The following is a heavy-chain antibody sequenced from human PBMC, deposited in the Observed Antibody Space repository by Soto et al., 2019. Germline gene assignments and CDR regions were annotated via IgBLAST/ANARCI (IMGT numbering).Heavy chain of an antibody. V-gene: IGHV3-23*01. CDR1: GFTFNSYS. J-gene: IGHJ5*02. CDR2: ISGSGGST. CDR3: AKILVRSITGTTHDWFDP. D-gene: IGHD1-7*01. Sequence: GGSLRLSCAASGFTFNSYSMSWVRQAPGKGLEWVSAISGSGGSTYYADSVKGRFTISRDNSKNTLYLQMNSLRAEDTAVYYCAKILVRSITGTTHDWFDPWGQGTLVTVSS.